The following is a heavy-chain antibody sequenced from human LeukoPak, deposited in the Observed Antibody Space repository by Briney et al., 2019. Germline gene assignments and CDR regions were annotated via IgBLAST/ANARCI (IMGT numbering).Heavy chain of an antibody. J-gene: IGHJ4*02. V-gene: IGHV3-9*01. Sequence: PGGSLRLSCAASGFTFDDYAMHWVRQAPGKGLEWVSGISWNSGSIGYADSVKGRFTISRDNAKNSLYLQMNSLRAEDTALYYCAKDNSRLTLTGYFDYWGQGTLATVSS. CDR2: ISWNSGSI. D-gene: IGHD3-9*01. CDR1: GFTFDDYA. CDR3: AKDNSRLTLTGYFDY.